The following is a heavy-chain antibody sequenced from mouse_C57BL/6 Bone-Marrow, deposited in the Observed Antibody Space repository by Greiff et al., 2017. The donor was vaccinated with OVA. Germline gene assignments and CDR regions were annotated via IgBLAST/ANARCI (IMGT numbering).Heavy chain of an antibody. CDR2: ISYDGSN. Sequence: DVKLQESGPGLVKPSQSLSLTCSVTGYSITSGYYWNWIRQFPGNKLEWMGYISYDGSNNYNPSLKNRISITRDTSKNQFFLKLNSVTTEDTATYYCARDYYGSTRWFDVWGTGTTVTVSS. CDR3: ARDYYGSTRWFDV. CDR1: GYSITSGYY. J-gene: IGHJ1*03. V-gene: IGHV3-6*01. D-gene: IGHD1-1*01.